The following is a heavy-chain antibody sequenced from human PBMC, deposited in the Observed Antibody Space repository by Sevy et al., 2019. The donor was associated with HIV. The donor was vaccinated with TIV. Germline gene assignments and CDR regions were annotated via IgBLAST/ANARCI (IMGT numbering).Heavy chain of an antibody. J-gene: IGHJ3*02. CDR1: GFTFSSYW. Sequence: GESLKISCAASGFTFSSYWMSWVRQAPGNGLEWVANIKEDGSEKYYVDSVKGRCTISRDNAKSSLYLQMNSLRGEDTAIYYCARDTYSSAFDIWGQRTVVTVSS. D-gene: IGHD2-15*01. CDR2: IKEDGSEK. V-gene: IGHV3-7*01. CDR3: ARDTYSSAFDI.